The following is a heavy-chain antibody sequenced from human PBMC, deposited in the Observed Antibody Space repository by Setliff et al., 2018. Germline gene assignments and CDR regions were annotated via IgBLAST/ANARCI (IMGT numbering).Heavy chain of an antibody. D-gene: IGHD5-12*01. CDR1: GFTFSSYW. CDR2: INHSGST. J-gene: IGHJ4*02. Sequence: GSLRLSCAASGFTFSSYWMSWVRQAPGKGLEWIGEINHSGSTNYNPSLKSRVTISVDTSKNQFSLKLSSVTAADTAVYYCAMTGDRGYSGYERWGQGTLVTVSS. CDR3: AMTGDRGYSGYER. V-gene: IGHV4-34*08.